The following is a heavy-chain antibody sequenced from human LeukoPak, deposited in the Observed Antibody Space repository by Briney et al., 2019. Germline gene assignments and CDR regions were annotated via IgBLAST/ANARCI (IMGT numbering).Heavy chain of an antibody. V-gene: IGHV3-23*01. CDR1: GFTFSSYA. CDR3: AKAPTTVVPTGYFDY. Sequence: GGSLRLSCAASGFTFSSYAMSWVRQAPGKGLEWVSGFSGSGGSTYYADSVKGRFTISRDNSKNTLYLQMNSLRAEDTAVYYCAKAPTTVVPTGYFDYWGQGTLVTVSS. D-gene: IGHD4-23*01. CDR2: FSGSGGST. J-gene: IGHJ4*02.